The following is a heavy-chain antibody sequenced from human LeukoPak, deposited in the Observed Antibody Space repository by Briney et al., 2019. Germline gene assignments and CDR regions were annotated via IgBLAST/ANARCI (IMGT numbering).Heavy chain of an antibody. J-gene: IGHJ6*03. D-gene: IGHD3-22*01. CDR1: GYTFTGYY. Sequence: ASVKVSCKASGYTFTGYYMHWVRQAPGQGLEWMGWINPNSGGTNYAQKFQGRVTMTRDTSISTAYMELSRLRSDDTAVYYCASYSGYYDSSGYYPPYYYYSYMDVWGKGTTVTVSS. CDR2: INPNSGGT. CDR3: ASYSGYYDSSGYYPPYYYYSYMDV. V-gene: IGHV1-2*02.